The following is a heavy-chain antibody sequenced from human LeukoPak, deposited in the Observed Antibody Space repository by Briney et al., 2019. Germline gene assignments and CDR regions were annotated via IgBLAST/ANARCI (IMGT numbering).Heavy chain of an antibody. J-gene: IGHJ4*02. CDR2: VSSSGTS. CDR3: ARHTTYYDVLTGIPGFYFDF. Sequence: PSETLSLTRTVSRGSITSSSHNWGWIRQPPGKGPEWIGSVSSSGTSNHSPSLKSRLTLSIDTSKSQFSLNLRSVTAADTAIYYCARHTTYYDVLTGIPGFYFDFWGQGSLVTVTP. V-gene: IGHV4-39*01. CDR1: RGSITSSSHN. D-gene: IGHD3-9*01.